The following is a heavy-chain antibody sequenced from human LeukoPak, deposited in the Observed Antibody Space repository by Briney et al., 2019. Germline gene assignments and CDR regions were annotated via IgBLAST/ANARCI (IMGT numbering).Heavy chain of an antibody. D-gene: IGHD2-2*02. CDR3: ARDTGYCSSTSCYTFDY. Sequence: SVKVSCKASGGTFSSYAISWVRQAPGQGLEWMGRIIPILGIANYAQKFQGRVTITADKPTSTAYMELSSLRSEDTAVYYCARDTGYCSSTSCYTFDYWGQGTLVTVSS. CDR1: GGTFSSYA. J-gene: IGHJ4*02. V-gene: IGHV1-69*04. CDR2: IIPILGIA.